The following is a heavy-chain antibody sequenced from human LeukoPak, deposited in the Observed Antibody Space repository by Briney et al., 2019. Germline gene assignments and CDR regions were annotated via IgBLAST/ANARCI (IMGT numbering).Heavy chain of an antibody. D-gene: IGHD3-22*01. CDR2: ISWNSGSI. V-gene: IGHV3-9*01. CDR3: AKDVGHYYDSSGYFDY. Sequence: PGGSLRLSCAASGFTFDDYAMHWVRHAPGKGLEWVSGISWNSGSIGYADSVKGRFTISRDNAKNSLYLQMNSLRAEDTALYYCAKDVGHYYDSSGYFDYWGQGTLVTVSS. CDR1: GFTFDDYA. J-gene: IGHJ4*02.